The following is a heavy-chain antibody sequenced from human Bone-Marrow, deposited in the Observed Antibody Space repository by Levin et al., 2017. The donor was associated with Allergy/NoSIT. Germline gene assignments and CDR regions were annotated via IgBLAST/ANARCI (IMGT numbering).Heavy chain of an antibody. CDR1: GGSISRSTYY. Sequence: SETLSLTCTVSGGSISRSTYYWVWIRQPPGKGLEWIGSIYYIGKTYYNPSLESRVTISVDTSKNQFSLKLTSVTAADTAVYYCARTLGYCSGDSCHFYFDYWGRGTLVTGSS. D-gene: IGHD2-15*01. CDR3: ARTLGYCSGDSCHFYFDY. V-gene: IGHV4-39*07. CDR2: IYYIGKT. J-gene: IGHJ4*02.